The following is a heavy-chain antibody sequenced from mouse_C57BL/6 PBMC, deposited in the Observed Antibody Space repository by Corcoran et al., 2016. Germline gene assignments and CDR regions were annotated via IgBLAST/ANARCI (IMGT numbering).Heavy chain of an antibody. V-gene: IGHV9-3*01. CDR3: ARDSNWYFDV. Sequence: QIQLVQSGPELKKPGETVKISCKGSGYTFTTYGMSWMKQAPGKGLKWMGWMNIYSGVPTYADDFKGRFALSLETSASTAYLEINNLKSEDTATYFCARDSNWYFDVWGIGTTVTVSS. D-gene: IGHD2-5*01. CDR2: MNIYSGVP. J-gene: IGHJ1*03. CDR1: GYTFTTYG.